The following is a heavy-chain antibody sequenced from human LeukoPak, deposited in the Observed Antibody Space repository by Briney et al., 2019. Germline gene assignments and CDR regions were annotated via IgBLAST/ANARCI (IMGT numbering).Heavy chain of an antibody. Sequence: GASVKVSCKASGYTFTSYDINWVRQATGQGLEWMGWMNPNSGNTGYAQKFQGRVTITRNTSISTAYMELSSLRSEDTAVYYCARVAVPAEADYWGQGTLVTVSS. J-gene: IGHJ4*02. CDR3: ARVAVPAEADY. CDR2: MNPNSGNT. V-gene: IGHV1-8*03. CDR1: GYTFTSYD. D-gene: IGHD6-19*01.